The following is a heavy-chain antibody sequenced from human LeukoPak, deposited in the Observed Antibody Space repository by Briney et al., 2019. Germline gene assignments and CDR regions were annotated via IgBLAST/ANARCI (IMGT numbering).Heavy chain of an antibody. CDR3: ANSYTVTTSPFDY. CDR2: IYSGGST. D-gene: IGHD4-17*01. V-gene: IGHV3-66*01. CDR1: GFTVSSNY. Sequence: PGGSLRLSCAASGFTVSSNYMSWVRQAPGKGLEWASVIYSGGSTYYADSVKGRFTISRDNSKNTLYLQMNSLRAEDTAVYFCANSYTVTTSPFDYWGQGTLVSVSS. J-gene: IGHJ4*02.